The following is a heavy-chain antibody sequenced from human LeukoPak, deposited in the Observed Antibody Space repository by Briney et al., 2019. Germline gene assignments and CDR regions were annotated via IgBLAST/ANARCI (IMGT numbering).Heavy chain of an antibody. CDR1: GFTVSSNE. D-gene: IGHD3-10*01. Sequence: GGSLRLSCAASGFTVSSNEMSWVRQAPGKGLEWISGISGSGGSTYYADSVKGRFTISRDNSKNTLYLQMNSLRAEDTAVYYCAKDLMDGSGFYWGKGTMVTVSS. CDR3: AKDLMDGSGFY. V-gene: IGHV3-23*01. CDR2: ISGSGGST. J-gene: IGHJ4*02.